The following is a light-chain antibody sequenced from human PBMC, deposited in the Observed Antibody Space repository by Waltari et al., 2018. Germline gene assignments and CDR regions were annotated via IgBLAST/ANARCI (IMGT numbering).Light chain of an antibody. J-gene: IGLJ1*01. CDR1: SSNIGAGRD. V-gene: IGLV1-40*01. CDR2: GNN. Sequence: QSVLTPPPSVSGAPGQRVPISCTGSSSNIGAGRDAHWYQVFPGTAPKLLIYGNNNRPSGVPDRFSGSKSGTSASLAISVLQAEDEANYYCCSYAGSGTYVFGTGTKVTVL. CDR3: CSYAGSGTYV.